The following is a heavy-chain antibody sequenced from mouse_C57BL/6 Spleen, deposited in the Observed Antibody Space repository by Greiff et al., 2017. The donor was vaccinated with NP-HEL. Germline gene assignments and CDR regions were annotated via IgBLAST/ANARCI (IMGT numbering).Heavy chain of an antibody. Sequence: EVQLQQSGPELVKPGASVKISCKASGYTFTDYYMNWVKQSHGKSLEWIGDINPNNGGTSYNQKFKGKATLTVDKSSSTAYMELRSLTSEDSAVYYCARGSNYLYYAMDYWGQGTSVTVSS. CDR2: INPNNGGT. V-gene: IGHV1-26*01. J-gene: IGHJ4*01. D-gene: IGHD2-5*01. CDR3: ARGSNYLYYAMDY. CDR1: GYTFTDYY.